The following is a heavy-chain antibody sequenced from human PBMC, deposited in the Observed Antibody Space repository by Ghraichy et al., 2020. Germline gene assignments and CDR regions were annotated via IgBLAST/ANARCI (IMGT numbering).Heavy chain of an antibody. CDR1: GGSISSYY. CDR2: IYYSGST. V-gene: IGHV4-59*08. J-gene: IGHJ4*02. CDR3: ARNAYGDYYFDY. D-gene: IGHD4-17*01. Sequence: SETLSLTCTVSGGSISSYYWSWIRQPPGKGLEWIGYIYYSGSTNYNPSLKSRVTISVDTSKNQFSLKLSSVTAADTAVYYCARNAYGDYYFDYWGQGTLVTVFS.